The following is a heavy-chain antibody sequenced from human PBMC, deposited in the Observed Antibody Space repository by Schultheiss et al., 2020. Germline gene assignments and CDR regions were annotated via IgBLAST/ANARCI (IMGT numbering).Heavy chain of an antibody. CDR3: ARSGMGYGWYYFDY. CDR1: GFTFSTYA. CDR2: ISYDGSNK. Sequence: GGSLRLSCAASGFTFSTYAMSWVRQAPGKGLEWVAVISYDGSNKYYADSVKGRFTISRDNSKNTLYLQMNSLRAEDTAVYYCARSGMGYGWYYFDYWGQGTLVTVSS. V-gene: IGHV3-30-3*01. J-gene: IGHJ4*02. D-gene: IGHD2-8*02.